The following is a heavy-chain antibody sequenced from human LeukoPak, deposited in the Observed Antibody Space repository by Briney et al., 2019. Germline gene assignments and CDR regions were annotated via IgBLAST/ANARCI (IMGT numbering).Heavy chain of an antibody. CDR2: TNWDGGRT. CDR1: GFTFSTYS. CDR3: ARDGLRRPPTPYCGGDCPLDY. Sequence: GGSLRLSCAASGFTFSTYSMNWVRQAPGKGLEWVSGTNWDGGRTGYADSVKGRFTISRDNAKNSLYLQMNSLRVEDTAMYYCARDGLRRPPTPYCGGDCPLDYWGQGTLVSVSS. D-gene: IGHD2-21*02. J-gene: IGHJ4*02. V-gene: IGHV3-20*04.